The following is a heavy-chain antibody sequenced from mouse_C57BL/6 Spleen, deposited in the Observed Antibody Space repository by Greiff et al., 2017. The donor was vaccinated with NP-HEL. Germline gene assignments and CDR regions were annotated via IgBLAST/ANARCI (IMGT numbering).Heavy chain of an antibody. Sequence: QVQLQQSGAELVKPGASVKLSCKASGYTFTSYWMHWVKQRPGRGLEWIGRIDPYSGGTKYNEKFKGKATLTVDKSSSTAYMQLSSLTSEDSAVYYCARGRQGYYFDDWGKGTTLTVSS. CDR1: GYTFTSYW. D-gene: IGHD3-2*01. CDR3: ARGRQGYYFDD. CDR2: IDPYSGGT. V-gene: IGHV1-72*01. J-gene: IGHJ2*01.